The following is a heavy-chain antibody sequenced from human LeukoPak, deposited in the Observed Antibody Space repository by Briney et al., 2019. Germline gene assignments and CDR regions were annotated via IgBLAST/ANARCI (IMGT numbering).Heavy chain of an antibody. CDR1: GYTFTGYC. CDR3: ARDYGRYQLLVDY. D-gene: IGHD2-2*01. Sequence: GASVKVSCKASGYTFTGYCMHWVRQAPGQGLEWMGWINPNSGGTNYAQEFQGRVTMTRDTSISTAYMELSRLRSDDTAVYYCARDYGRYQLLVDYWGQGTLVTVSS. J-gene: IGHJ4*02. V-gene: IGHV1-2*02. CDR2: INPNSGGT.